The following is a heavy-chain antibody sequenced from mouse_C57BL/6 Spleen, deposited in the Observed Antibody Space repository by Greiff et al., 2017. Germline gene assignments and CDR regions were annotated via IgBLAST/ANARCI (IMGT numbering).Heavy chain of an antibody. CDR3: ARVDYDYDMGAMDY. J-gene: IGHJ4*01. CDR2: ISYDGSN. D-gene: IGHD2-4*01. Sequence: EVKLMESGPGLVKPSQSLSLTCSVTGYSITSGYYWNWIRQFPGNKLEWMGYISYDGSNNYNPSLKNRISITRDTSKNQFFLKLNSVTTEDTATYYCARVDYDYDMGAMDYWGQGTSVTVSS. CDR1: GYSITSGYY. V-gene: IGHV3-6*01.